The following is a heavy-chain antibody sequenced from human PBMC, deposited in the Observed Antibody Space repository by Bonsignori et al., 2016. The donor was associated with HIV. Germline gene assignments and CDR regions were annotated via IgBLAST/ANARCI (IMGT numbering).Heavy chain of an antibody. CDR2: MNPNSGNT. CDR1: GYTFTSYD. J-gene: IGHJ5*02. Sequence: ASVKVSCKASGYTFTSYDINWVRQATGQGLEWMGWMNPNSGNTGYAQKFQGRVTMTRNTSISTAYMELSSLRSEDTAVYYCARVGYVWWLRQRDWFDPWGQGTLVTVSS. CDR3: ARVGYVWWLRQRDWFDP. V-gene: IGHV1-8*01. D-gene: IGHD5-12*01.